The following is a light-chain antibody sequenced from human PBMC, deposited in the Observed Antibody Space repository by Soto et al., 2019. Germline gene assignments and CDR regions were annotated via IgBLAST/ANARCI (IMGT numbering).Light chain of an antibody. CDR2: GAS. J-gene: IGKJ1*01. V-gene: IGKV3-20*01. CDR3: QQYAGSAT. CDR1: QSVSSRS. Sequence: ENVLTQSPGTLSLSPGERATLSCRASQSVSSRSLAWYQHKPGQAPRLLIYGASSRATGIPDRFSGSGSGTDFTLTISRLEPEDFAVYYCQQYAGSATFGQGTKVDIK.